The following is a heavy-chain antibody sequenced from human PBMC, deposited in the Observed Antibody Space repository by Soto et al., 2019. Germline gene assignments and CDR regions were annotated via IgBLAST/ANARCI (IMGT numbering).Heavy chain of an antibody. CDR1: GYTFTSYA. D-gene: IGHD3-3*01. J-gene: IGHJ4*02. Sequence: QVQLVQSGAEVKKPGASVKVSCKASGYTFTSYAMHWVRQAPGQRLEWMGWINAGNGNTKYSQKFQGRVTITRDTSASTAYMELSSLRSEDTAVYCCARGLGFLEWLFYFDYWGQGTLVTVSS. CDR3: ARGLGFLEWLFYFDY. CDR2: INAGNGNT. V-gene: IGHV1-3*01.